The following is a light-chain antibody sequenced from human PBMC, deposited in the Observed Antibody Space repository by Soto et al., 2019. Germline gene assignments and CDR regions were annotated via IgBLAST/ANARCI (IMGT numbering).Light chain of an antibody. CDR3: SSYASTKTEV. V-gene: IGLV2-14*01. CDR2: EVS. CDR1: ISDVGRYNY. J-gene: IGLJ1*01. Sequence: QSVLTQPASMSGSPGQSITLSCTGTISDVGRYNYVSWYQHHPGKAPRLMIYEVSNRPSGISNRFSGSKSGNSASLTISGLQAEDDADYYCSSYASTKTEVFGTGTKLTVL.